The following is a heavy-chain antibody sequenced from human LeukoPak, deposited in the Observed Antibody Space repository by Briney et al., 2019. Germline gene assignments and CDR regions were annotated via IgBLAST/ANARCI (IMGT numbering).Heavy chain of an antibody. D-gene: IGHD5-18*01. CDR3: ARDHAKWIQLWFYYYYYGMDV. V-gene: IGHV3-30*03. J-gene: IGHJ6*02. Sequence: GRSLRLSCAASGFTFSSYGMHWVRQAPGKGLEWMALISYDGSVKYYADSVKGRFTISRDNSKNTLYLQMNSLRAEDTAVYYCARDHAKWIQLWFYYYYYGMDVWGQGTTVTVSS. CDR1: GFTFSSYG. CDR2: ISYDGSVK.